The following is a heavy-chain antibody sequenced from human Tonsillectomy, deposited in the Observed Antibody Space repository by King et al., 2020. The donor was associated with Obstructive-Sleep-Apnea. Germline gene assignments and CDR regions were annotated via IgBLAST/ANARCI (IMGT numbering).Heavy chain of an antibody. Sequence: LQLQESGPGLVKPSETLSLTCSVSGGSVNSITYYWGWIRQPPGKGLEWIGHIYSGGSTYYNPSLKSRAVISVDTPMNQFSLILSSVSAADTAVYYCARRCSGYASYFAYWGQGIRVTVSS. D-gene: IGHD5-12*01. V-gene: IGHV4-39*01. J-gene: IGHJ4*02. CDR1: GGSVNSITYY. CDR2: IYSGGST. CDR3: ARRCSGYASYFAY.